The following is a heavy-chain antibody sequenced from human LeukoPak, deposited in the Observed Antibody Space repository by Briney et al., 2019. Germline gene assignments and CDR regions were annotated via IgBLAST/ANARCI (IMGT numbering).Heavy chain of an antibody. CDR1: GFTFSSYG. V-gene: IGHV3-30*18. CDR2: ISYDGSNK. J-gene: IGHJ4*02. Sequence: GGSLRLSCAASGFTFSSYGIHWVRQAPGKGLEWVAVISYDGSNKYYADSVKGRFTISRDNSKNTLYLQMNSLRAEDTAVYYCAKGHLWFGELPPLDYWGQGTLVTVSS. D-gene: IGHD3-10*01. CDR3: AKGHLWFGELPPLDY.